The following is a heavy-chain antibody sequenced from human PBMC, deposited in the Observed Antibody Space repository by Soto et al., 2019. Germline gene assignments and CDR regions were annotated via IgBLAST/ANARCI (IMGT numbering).Heavy chain of an antibody. CDR1: GFTFSSYA. CDR3: ARDRAKITRAGAFDI. Sequence: GGSLRLSCAASGFTFSSYAMHWVRQAPGKGLEYVSAISSNGGSTYYANSVKGRFTISRDNSKNTLYLQMGSLRAEDMAVYYCARDRAKITRAGAFDIWGQGTMVTVSS. D-gene: IGHD3-16*01. J-gene: IGHJ3*02. CDR2: ISSNGGST. V-gene: IGHV3-64*01.